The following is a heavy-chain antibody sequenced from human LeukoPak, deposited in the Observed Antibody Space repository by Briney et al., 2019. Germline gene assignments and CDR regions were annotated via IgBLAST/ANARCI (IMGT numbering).Heavy chain of an antibody. CDR2: INGDGSST. D-gene: IGHD6-13*01. V-gene: IGHV3-74*01. J-gene: IGHJ4*02. CDR1: GFIFSSYW. CDR3: ARGRGDSSSWYFDY. Sequence: GGSLRLSCAASGFIFSSYWMHWVRQAPGKGLVWVSRINGDGSSTNYADSVKGRFTISRDNGKNTLYLQMSSLRAEDTAVYFCARGRGDSSSWYFDYWGQGSLVTVSS.